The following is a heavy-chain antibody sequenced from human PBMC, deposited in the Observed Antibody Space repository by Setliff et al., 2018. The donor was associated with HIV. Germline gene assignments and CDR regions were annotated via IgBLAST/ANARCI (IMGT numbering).Heavy chain of an antibody. J-gene: IGHJ3*02. CDR3: ARDYYYPRRMAFDI. CDR2: IHHNGST. D-gene: IGHD3-10*01. V-gene: IGHV4-34*01. CDR1: GGSFSGYY. Sequence: PSETLSLTCAVYGGSFSGYYWSWIRQPPGKGLEWIGEIHHNGSTNYNPSLKSRVTISIDTSKNQFSLKVSSLTAADTAVYYCARDYYYPRRMAFDIWGQGTMVTVSS.